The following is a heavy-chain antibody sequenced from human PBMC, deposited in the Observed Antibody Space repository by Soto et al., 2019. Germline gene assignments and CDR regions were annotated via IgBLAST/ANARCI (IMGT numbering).Heavy chain of an antibody. V-gene: IGHV4-34*01. D-gene: IGHD2-2*01. Sequence: PSETLSLTCAVSGWSFSGYYWNWIRQPPGKGPEWIGEINHSGSTKYNPSLKSRVSISVDTSKNKNSMNLYFVTAADTAIYYCARVIGYARTWPASRLNNRFDPWGQGTLVTVSS. CDR2: INHSGST. J-gene: IGHJ5*02. CDR1: GWSFSGYY. CDR3: ARVIGYARTWPASRLNNRFDP.